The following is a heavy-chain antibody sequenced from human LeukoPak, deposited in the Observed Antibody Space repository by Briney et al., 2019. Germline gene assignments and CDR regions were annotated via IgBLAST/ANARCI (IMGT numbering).Heavy chain of an antibody. V-gene: IGHV3-74*01. D-gene: IGHD1-1*01. CDR2: INSDGSSR. CDR3: AGDGGLERYFDY. Sequence: PGGSLRLSCAASGFTFSSYAMSWVRQGPGKGLVWVSRINSDGSSRSYADSVKGRVTISRDNAKNTLYLQMNSLRAEDTAVYYCAGDGGLERYFDYWGQGTLVTVSS. CDR1: GFTFSSYA. J-gene: IGHJ4*02.